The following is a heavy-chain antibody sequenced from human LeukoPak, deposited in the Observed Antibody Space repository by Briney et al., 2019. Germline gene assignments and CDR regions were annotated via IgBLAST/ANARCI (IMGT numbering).Heavy chain of an antibody. CDR2: ISYSGRT. Sequence: SETLSLTCTVSGVSITNSYWSWIRHPPGKGLEGIGYISYSGRTYYNPSLKSRLTISLDTSKNQFSLKLTSVTAADTALYYCARGNGNGWYDYWGQGTLVTVSS. J-gene: IGHJ4*02. D-gene: IGHD6-19*01. CDR3: ARGNGNGWYDY. V-gene: IGHV4-59*01. CDR1: GVSITNSY.